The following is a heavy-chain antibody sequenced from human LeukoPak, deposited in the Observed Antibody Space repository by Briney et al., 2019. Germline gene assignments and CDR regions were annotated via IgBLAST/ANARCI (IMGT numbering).Heavy chain of an antibody. D-gene: IGHD6-19*01. CDR3: ARDEGEQWQPLDY. Sequence: VGSLRLSCAASGFTFGNYWMHWVRQAPGKGLVWVSRIHSDGSSPIYADSVKGRFTISRDNAKNTLFLQMDSLTDEDTAVYYCARDEGEQWQPLDYWGEGTLVTVSS. CDR2: IHSDGSSP. CDR1: GFTFGNYW. V-gene: IGHV3-74*01. J-gene: IGHJ4*02.